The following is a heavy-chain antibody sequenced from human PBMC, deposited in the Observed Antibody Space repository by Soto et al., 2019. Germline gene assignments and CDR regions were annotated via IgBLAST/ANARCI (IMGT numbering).Heavy chain of an antibody. CDR2: ISDYNGNT. Sequence: ASVKVSCKASGYTFSSYGLSWVRQAPGQGLERMGWISDYNGNTPYAQIFQGIVIMTTDTSTRTAYLVLRSLRSDVTAVYFCARDGYYSGSGTYSPPRYYGMDVWGQGTTVTXSS. CDR3: ARDGYYSGSGTYSPPRYYGMDV. D-gene: IGHD3-10*01. J-gene: IGHJ6*02. CDR1: GYTFSSYG. V-gene: IGHV1-18*01.